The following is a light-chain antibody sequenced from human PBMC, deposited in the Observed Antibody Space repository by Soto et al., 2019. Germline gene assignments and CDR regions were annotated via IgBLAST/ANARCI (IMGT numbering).Light chain of an antibody. J-gene: IGKJ5*01. CDR3: QQYNNWPSIT. V-gene: IGKV3-15*01. Sequence: DIVLTQSPGTLSLSPGERATLSCRASQSVSSNLAWYQQKPGQAPRLLISGASTRATGIPARFSGSGSGTEFTLTISSLQSEDSAVYYCQQYNNWPSITFGQGTRLEI. CDR1: QSVSSN. CDR2: GAS.